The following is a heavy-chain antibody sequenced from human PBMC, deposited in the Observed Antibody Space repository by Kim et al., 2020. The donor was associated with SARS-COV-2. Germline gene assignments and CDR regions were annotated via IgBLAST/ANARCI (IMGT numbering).Heavy chain of an antibody. CDR3: ARRRYFDY. Sequence: SETLSLTCAVYGGSFSGYYWSWIRQPPGKGLEWIGEINHSGSTNYNPSLKSRVTISVDTSKNQFSLKLSSVTAADTAVYYCARRRYFDYWGQGTLVTVSS. CDR1: GGSFSGYY. J-gene: IGHJ4*02. V-gene: IGHV4-34*01. CDR2: INHSGST.